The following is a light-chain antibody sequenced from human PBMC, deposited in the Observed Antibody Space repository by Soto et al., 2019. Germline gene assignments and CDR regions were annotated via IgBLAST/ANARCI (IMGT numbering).Light chain of an antibody. V-gene: IGKV3-20*01. Sequence: IVLTQSPGTLSLSPGERATLSCRASQSVSSSYLAWYQQKPGQAPRLLIYGASSRATGIPDRFSGSGSGTEFTLTISDVQPEDFAVYYCHQRQSWPRTFGQGTKVDIK. CDR3: HQRQSWPRT. CDR1: QSVSSSY. J-gene: IGKJ1*01. CDR2: GAS.